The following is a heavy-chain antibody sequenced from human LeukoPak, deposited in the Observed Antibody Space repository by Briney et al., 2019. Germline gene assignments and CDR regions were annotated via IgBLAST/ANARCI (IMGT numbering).Heavy chain of an antibody. J-gene: IGHJ6*02. Sequence: GGSLRLSCAASGFTVSGNYMSWVRQAPGKGLEWVSVIYSGGPTYYADSVKGRFTVSRDNSKNTLYLEMNSLRAGDTAVYYCAKDRITIFDAIIRGLLCMDVWGQGTTVTVSS. V-gene: IGHV3-53*01. D-gene: IGHD3-9*01. CDR1: GFTVSGNY. CDR2: IYSGGPT. CDR3: AKDRITIFDAIIRGLLCMDV.